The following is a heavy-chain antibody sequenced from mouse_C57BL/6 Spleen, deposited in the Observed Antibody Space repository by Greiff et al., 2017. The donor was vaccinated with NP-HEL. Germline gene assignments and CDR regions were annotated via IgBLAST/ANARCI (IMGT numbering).Heavy chain of an antibody. J-gene: IGHJ3*01. D-gene: IGHD1-1*01. CDR1: GYTFTSYW. CDR2: IYPGSGST. CDR3: AREDYGSSSPFAY. Sequence: VQLQQPGAELVKPGASVKMSCKASGYTFTSYWITWVKQRPGQGLEWIGDIYPGSGSTNYNEKFKSKATLTVDTSSSTAYMQLSSLTSEDAAVYYCAREDYGSSSPFAYWGQGTLVTVSA. V-gene: IGHV1-55*01.